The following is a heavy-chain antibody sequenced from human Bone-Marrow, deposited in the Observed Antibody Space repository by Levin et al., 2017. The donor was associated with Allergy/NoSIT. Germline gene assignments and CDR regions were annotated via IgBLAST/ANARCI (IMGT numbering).Heavy chain of an antibody. Sequence: GESLKISCAASGFTFSSYGMHWVRQAPGKGLEWVAVISYDGSNKFYTDSVKGRLTVFRDNSKNTLFLQMNSLRAEDTAVYYCAKDYCNSTSCYLFENWGQGTLVTVSS. D-gene: IGHD2-2*01. V-gene: IGHV3-30*18. CDR1: GFTFSSYG. CDR2: ISYDGSNK. CDR3: AKDYCNSTSCYLFEN. J-gene: IGHJ4*02.